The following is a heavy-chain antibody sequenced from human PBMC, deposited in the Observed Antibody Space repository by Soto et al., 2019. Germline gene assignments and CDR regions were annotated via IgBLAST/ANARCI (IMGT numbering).Heavy chain of an antibody. CDR2: ISGSGGST. Sequence: LRLSCAASGFTFSSYAMSWVRQAPGKGLEWVSAISGSGGSTYYADSVKGRFTISRDNSKNTLYLQMNSLRAEDTAVYYCAKGSAWLQFLLFDYRGQGTLVTVSS. J-gene: IGHJ4*02. D-gene: IGHD5-12*01. V-gene: IGHV3-23*01. CDR1: GFTFSSYA. CDR3: AKGSAWLQFLLFDY.